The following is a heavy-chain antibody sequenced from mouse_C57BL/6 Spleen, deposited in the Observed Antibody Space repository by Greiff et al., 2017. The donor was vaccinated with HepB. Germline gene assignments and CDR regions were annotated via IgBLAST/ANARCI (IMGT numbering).Heavy chain of an antibody. CDR3: ARTDSSGFLYAMDY. CDR1: GYTFTSYW. J-gene: IGHJ4*01. CDR2: IDPSDSYT. Sequence: VKLQQPGAELVRPGTSVKLSCKASGYTFTSYWMHWVKQRPGQGLEWIGVIDPSDSYTNYNQKFKGKATLTVDTSSSTAYMQLSSLTSEDSAVYYCARTDSSGFLYAMDYWGQGTSVTVSS. V-gene: IGHV1-59*01. D-gene: IGHD3-2*02.